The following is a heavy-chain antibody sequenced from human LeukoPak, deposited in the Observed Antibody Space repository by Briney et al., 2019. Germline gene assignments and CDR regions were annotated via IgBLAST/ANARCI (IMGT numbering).Heavy chain of an antibody. CDR2: ISGDGVST. V-gene: IGHV3-43*02. Sequence: GGSLRLSCVASGXPIADFAMHWVRQAPGKGREWVSLISGDGVSTFYADSVKGRFSISRDNSKNSLSLEMNSLRTEDTAMYYCARESGKFDYWGQGTLVAVSS. CDR1: GXPIADFA. CDR3: ARESGKFDY. J-gene: IGHJ4*02.